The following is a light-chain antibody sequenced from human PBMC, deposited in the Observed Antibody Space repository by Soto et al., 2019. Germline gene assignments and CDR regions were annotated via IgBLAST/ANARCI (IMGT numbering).Light chain of an antibody. CDR3: SHHNCCSET. V-gene: IGKV1-5*03. CDR2: KAS. J-gene: IGKJ1*01. CDR1: QTSSSW. Sequence: MTEAHSILRASVLEIVNSTLRASQTSSSWLAWYQQKPGKAPKLLIYKASTLKSGVPSWFSGGGAGTEYTSAVCGFLPNDFSAYYGSHHNCCSETFGQGTKVDI.